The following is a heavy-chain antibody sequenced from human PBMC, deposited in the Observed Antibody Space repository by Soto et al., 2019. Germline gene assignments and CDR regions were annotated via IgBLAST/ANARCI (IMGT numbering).Heavy chain of an antibody. J-gene: IGHJ5*02. CDR1: GDSFSSYY. Sequence: QVQLQESGPGLVKPSETLSLTCAVSGDSFSSYYWSWIRQPPGKGLEWIGYIYYTGVTSYNPSLKTRVTISVDTSKNQFSLKLSSVTAADTAVYYCARDRPASWFDPWGQGTLVTVSS. CDR2: IYYTGVT. V-gene: IGHV4-59*01. CDR3: ARDRPASWFDP.